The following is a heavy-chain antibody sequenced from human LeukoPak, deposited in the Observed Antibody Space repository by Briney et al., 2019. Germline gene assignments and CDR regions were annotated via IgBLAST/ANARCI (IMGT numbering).Heavy chain of an antibody. J-gene: IGHJ5*02. CDR2: ISYDGSNK. D-gene: IGHD6-13*01. Sequence: PGGSLRLSCAASGFTFSSYGMHWVRQAPGKGLEWVAVISYDGSNKYYADSVKGRFTISRDNAKNSLYLQLNSLRPEDTALYYCAKGGSSWLNWFDPWGQGTLVIVSS. CDR1: GFTFSSYG. CDR3: AKGGSSWLNWFDP. V-gene: IGHV3-30*18.